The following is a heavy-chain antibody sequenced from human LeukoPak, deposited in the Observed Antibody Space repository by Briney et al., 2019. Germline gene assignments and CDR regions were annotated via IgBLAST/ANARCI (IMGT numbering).Heavy chain of an antibody. Sequence: SETLSLTCTVSGGSISSYYWSWIRQPPGKGLEWIGYIYYSGSTNYNPSLKSRVTISVDTSKNQFSLKLSSVTAADTAVYYCAREGGYCSSTSCFYFDHWGQGTLVTVSS. CDR1: GGSISSYY. CDR3: AREGGYCSSTSCFYFDH. D-gene: IGHD2-2*01. V-gene: IGHV4-59*01. J-gene: IGHJ4*02. CDR2: IYYSGST.